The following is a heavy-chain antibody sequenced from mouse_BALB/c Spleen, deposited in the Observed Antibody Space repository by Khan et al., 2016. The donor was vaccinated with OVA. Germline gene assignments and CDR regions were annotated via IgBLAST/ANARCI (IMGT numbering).Heavy chain of an antibody. D-gene: IGHD2-14*01. CDR2: IYPGNGYT. Sequence: EVQLQESGAELGRPGSSVKLSCKTSGNTFTSYGVKWVKQRPGQGLQWIGYIYPGNGYTEYNEKFQGKAILTSDTSSSTVYMQLRSLTSEDSAIYFCTTAYYRYYFDYWGQGTTLTVSS. V-gene: IGHV1S134*01. CDR1: GNTFTSYG. J-gene: IGHJ2*01. CDR3: TTAYYRYYFDY.